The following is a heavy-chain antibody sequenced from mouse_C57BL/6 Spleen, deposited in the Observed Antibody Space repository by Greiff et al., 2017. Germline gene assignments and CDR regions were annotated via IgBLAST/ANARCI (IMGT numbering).Heavy chain of an antibody. D-gene: IGHD1-1*01. CDR1: GYTFPDYN. V-gene: IGHV1-18*01. CDR3: ARGLYYYGSSPHYYAMDY. Sequence: VQLQQSGPALVKPGASVKIPCKASGYTFPDYNMDWVKHSHGKSLEWIGDINPNNGGTIYNKKFTGPATLTVEKSSSTAYMELRSLTSEDSAVYYCARGLYYYGSSPHYYAMDYWGQGTSVTVSS. CDR2: INPNNGGT. J-gene: IGHJ4*01.